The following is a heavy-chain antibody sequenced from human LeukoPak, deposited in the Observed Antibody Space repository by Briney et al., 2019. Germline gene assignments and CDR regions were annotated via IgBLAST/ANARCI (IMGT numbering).Heavy chain of an antibody. Sequence: SETLSLTCTVSGGSISSYYWSWIRQPPGKGLEWIGYIYYSGSTNYNPSLKSRVTISVDTSKNQFSLKLSSVTAADTAVYYCARASPSSITMISGAFDIWGQGTMVTVSS. CDR2: IYYSGST. J-gene: IGHJ3*02. CDR3: ARASPSSITMISGAFDI. D-gene: IGHD3-22*01. V-gene: IGHV4-59*01. CDR1: GGSISSYY.